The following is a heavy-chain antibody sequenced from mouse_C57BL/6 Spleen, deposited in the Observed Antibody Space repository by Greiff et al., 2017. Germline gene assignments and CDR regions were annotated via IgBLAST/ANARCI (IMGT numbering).Heavy chain of an antibody. CDR1: GYSITSGYY. V-gene: IGHV3-6*01. CDR2: ISYDGSN. J-gene: IGHJ2*01. CDR3: ARDEVYDGYYGY. D-gene: IGHD2-3*01. Sequence: VQLQQSGPGLVKPSQSLSLTCSVTGYSITSGYYWNWIRQFPGNKLEWMGYISYDGSNNYNPSLKNRISITRDTSKNQFFLKLNSVTTEDTATXYCARDEVYDGYYGYWGQGTTLTVSS.